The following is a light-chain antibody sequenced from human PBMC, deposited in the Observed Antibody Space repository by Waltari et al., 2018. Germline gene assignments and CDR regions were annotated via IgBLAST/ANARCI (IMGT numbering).Light chain of an antibody. CDR3: QQRSNWLWT. Sequence: EIVLTQSPATLSLSPGERVTLSCRASQSVSSYLAWYQQKPGQAPRLLIYDASNRATGIPARFSGSGSGTDFTLTISRLEPEDFAVYYCQQRSNWLWTFGQGTKVEIK. V-gene: IGKV3-11*01. J-gene: IGKJ1*01. CDR2: DAS. CDR1: QSVSSY.